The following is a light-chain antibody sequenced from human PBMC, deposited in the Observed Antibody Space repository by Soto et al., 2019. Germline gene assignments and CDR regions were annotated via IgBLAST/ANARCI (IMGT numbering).Light chain of an antibody. V-gene: IGKV1-5*01. CDR2: DAS. CDR3: QQYNSYPWT. CDR1: QSISSW. Sequence: DIQMTQSPSTQSSSVGDRVTVTCRASQSISSWLAWYQQKPGKAPKLLIYDASSLESGVPSRFSGSGSGTEFTLTISCLQPDDFATYYCQQYNSYPWTFGQGTKVDI. J-gene: IGKJ1*01.